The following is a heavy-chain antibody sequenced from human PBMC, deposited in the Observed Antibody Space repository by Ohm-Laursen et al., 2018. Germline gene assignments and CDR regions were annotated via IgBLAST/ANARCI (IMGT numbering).Heavy chain of an antibody. CDR1: GFTFSSYE. D-gene: IGHD3-16*01. CDR3: ARDPVRGLTDY. J-gene: IGHJ4*02. V-gene: IGHV3-48*03. Sequence: GSLRLSCAAFGFTFSSYEMNWVRQAPGKGLEWVSYISSSGSTIHYADSVKGRFTISRDNAKNSLYLQMNSLRAEDTAVYHCARDPVRGLTDYWGQGTLVTVPS. CDR2: ISSSGSTI.